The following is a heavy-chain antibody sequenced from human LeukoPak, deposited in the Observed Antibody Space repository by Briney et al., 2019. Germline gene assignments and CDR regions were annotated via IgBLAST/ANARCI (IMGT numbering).Heavy chain of an antibody. D-gene: IGHD3-10*01. CDR1: GGSISSGDYY. CDR2: IYYSGST. V-gene: IGHV4-30-4*08. J-gene: IGHJ6*03. CDR3: TATMVRGVPQYYYYMDV. Sequence: PSQTLSLTCTVSGGSISSGDYYWSWIRQPPGKGLEWIGYIYYSGSTYYNPSLKSRVTISVDTSKNQFSLKLSSVTAADTAVYYCTATMVRGVPQYYYYMDVWGEGTTVTVSS.